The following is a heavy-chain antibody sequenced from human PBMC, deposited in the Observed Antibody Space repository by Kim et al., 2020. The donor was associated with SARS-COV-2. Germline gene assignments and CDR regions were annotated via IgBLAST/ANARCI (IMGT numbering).Heavy chain of an antibody. Sequence: SVKGRFTISRDNAKNSLYLQMNSLRAEDTAVYYCASPGRGTGYYDDAFDIWGQGTMVTVSS. V-gene: IGHV3-11*06. CDR3: ASPGRGTGYYDDAFDI. J-gene: IGHJ3*02. D-gene: IGHD3-9*01.